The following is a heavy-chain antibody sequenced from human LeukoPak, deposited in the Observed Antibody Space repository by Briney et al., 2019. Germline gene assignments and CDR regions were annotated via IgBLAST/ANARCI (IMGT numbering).Heavy chain of an antibody. J-gene: IGHJ3*02. CDR2: VRGRGGST. Sequence: GGSMRLSCAAAGFIFRSNAMSWVCQATGKGLGWVRSVRGRGGSTYYGDFVEGGFIILRDNSKNTLYLQMNRLRAEDTAVYYCAKHLYYYDSSGYLGAFDIWGQGTMVTVSS. CDR3: AKHLYYYDSSGYLGAFDI. D-gene: IGHD3-22*01. CDR1: GFIFRSNA. V-gene: IGHV3-23*02.